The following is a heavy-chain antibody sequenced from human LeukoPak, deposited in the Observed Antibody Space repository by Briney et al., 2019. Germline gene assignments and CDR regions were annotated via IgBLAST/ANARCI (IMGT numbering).Heavy chain of an antibody. CDR3: ARDQSITMVRGVIITLVGMDV. CDR2: IYTSGST. CDR1: GGSISSYY. D-gene: IGHD3-10*01. Sequence: SETLSLTCTVSGGSISSYYWSWIRQPAGKGLEWIGRIYTSGSTNYNPSLKSRVTMSVETSKNQFSLKLSSVTAADTAVYYCARDQSITMVRGVIITLVGMDVWGQGTTVTVSS. J-gene: IGHJ6*02. V-gene: IGHV4-4*07.